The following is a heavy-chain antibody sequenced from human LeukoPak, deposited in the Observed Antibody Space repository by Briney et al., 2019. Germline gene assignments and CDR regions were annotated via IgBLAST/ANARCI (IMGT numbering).Heavy chain of an antibody. V-gene: IGHV4-59*01. CDR1: GGSISTYY. Sequence: SETLSLTCIVSGGSISTYYWSWIRQPPGKGLEWIAYIHSSGSTNYNPSLKSRVTISIDTSKNQFSLKLSSVTAADTAVYYCAREEMPGKFDYWGQGTLVTVSS. CDR3: AREEMPGKFDY. J-gene: IGHJ4*02. CDR2: IHSSGST. D-gene: IGHD1-26*01.